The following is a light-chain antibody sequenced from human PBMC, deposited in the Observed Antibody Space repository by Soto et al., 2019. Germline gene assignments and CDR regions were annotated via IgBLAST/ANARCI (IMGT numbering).Light chain of an antibody. J-gene: IGLJ2*01. CDR2: EVT. Sequence: QSALNQPPSASGSPGQSVTISCTGTNSDVGGYNYVSWYQRHPAKAPRLMIYEVTKRPSGVPDRFSGSKFGNTASLTVSGLQAEDEADYYCSSYAGINSFVVFGGGTKLTVL. V-gene: IGLV2-8*01. CDR3: SSYAGINSFVV. CDR1: NSDVGGYNY.